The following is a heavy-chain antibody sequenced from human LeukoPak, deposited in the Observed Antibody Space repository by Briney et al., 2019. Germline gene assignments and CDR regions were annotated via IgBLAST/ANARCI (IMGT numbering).Heavy chain of an antibody. Sequence: GGSLRLSCVASGVIVSNNYMSWVRQAPGKGLEWVAVIYSGGTTFYADSAKGRFIISRDNSKNTLDLQMDSLRAEDTAVYYCARDVSFWSGHTSFSNWFDPWGQGTLVTVSS. CDR2: IYSGGTT. CDR3: ARDVSFWSGHTSFSNWFDP. CDR1: GVIVSNNY. V-gene: IGHV3-66*01. J-gene: IGHJ5*02. D-gene: IGHD3-3*01.